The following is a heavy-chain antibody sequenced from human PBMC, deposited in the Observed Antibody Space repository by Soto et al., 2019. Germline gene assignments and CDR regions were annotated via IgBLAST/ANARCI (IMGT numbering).Heavy chain of an antibody. CDR3: ARDWRAQGDTYYYYGMDV. Sequence: GPSVKVSCKASGGTFSSYAISWVRQAPGQGLEWMGGIIPIFGTANYARKFQGRVTITADESTSTAYMELSSLRSEDTAVYYCARDWRAQGDTYYYYGMDVWGQGTTVTVSS. CDR1: GGTFSSYA. CDR2: IIPIFGTA. V-gene: IGHV1-69*13. D-gene: IGHD3-16*01. J-gene: IGHJ6*02.